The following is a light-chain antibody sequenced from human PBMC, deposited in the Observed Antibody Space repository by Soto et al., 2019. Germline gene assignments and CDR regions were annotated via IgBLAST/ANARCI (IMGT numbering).Light chain of an antibody. V-gene: IGLV1-44*01. Sequence: QSVLTQPPSASGTPGQRVTIPCSGSSSNIGRNTVNWYQRLPGAAPRLLVYRNNQRPSGVPDRFSGSKSGTSASLAISGLQSEDEADYYCATGDDSRSGVEFGGGTRLTVL. CDR3: ATGDDSRSGVE. CDR2: RNN. CDR1: SSNIGRNT. J-gene: IGLJ3*02.